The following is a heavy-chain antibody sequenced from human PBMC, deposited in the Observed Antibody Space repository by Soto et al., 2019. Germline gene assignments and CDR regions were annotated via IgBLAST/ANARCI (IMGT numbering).Heavy chain of an antibody. D-gene: IGHD6-19*01. CDR2: ITGSGGST. V-gene: IGHV3-23*01. J-gene: IGHJ6*02. Sequence: GGTLRLSSAASGFTLSSNAMSWVRQAPGKGLQWVPAITGSGGSTYNADSVKGRFTIARDNSKNTHYQQMNSLRAEAAAVYYCAQVVFSSGWRLYYYGLEVWGEGSRVRVSS. CDR1: GFTLSSNA. CDR3: AQVVFSSGWRLYYYGLEV.